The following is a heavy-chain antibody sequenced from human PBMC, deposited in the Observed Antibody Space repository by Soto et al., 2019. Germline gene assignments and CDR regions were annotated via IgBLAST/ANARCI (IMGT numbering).Heavy chain of an antibody. CDR1: GFNFSNHW. V-gene: IGHV3-74*01. Sequence: GGSLRLSCAASGFNFSNHWMHWVRQRPAEGLVWVSRITSDGKSKAYAESVKGRFAISRDNAKNTLYLQMNGLTAEDTAVYYCARESGDWPLNWYDPWGQGTLVTVSS. CDR2: ITSDGKSK. CDR3: ARESGDWPLNWYDP. J-gene: IGHJ5*02. D-gene: IGHD2-21*02.